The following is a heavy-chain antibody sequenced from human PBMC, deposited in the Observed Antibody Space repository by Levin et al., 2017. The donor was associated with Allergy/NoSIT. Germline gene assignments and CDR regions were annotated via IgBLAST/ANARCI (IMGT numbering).Heavy chain of an antibody. V-gene: IGHV1-69*02. CDR2: IIPILGIA. J-gene: IGHJ3*02. CDR3: AEGPYSRDAFDI. CDR1: GGTFSSYT. D-gene: IGHD5-18*01. Sequence: KISCKASGGTFSSYTISWVRQAPGQGLEWMGRIIPILGIANYAQTFKGRVTITADKSTSTAYMELSSLRSEDTAVYYCAEGPYSRDAFDIWGQGTMVTVSS.